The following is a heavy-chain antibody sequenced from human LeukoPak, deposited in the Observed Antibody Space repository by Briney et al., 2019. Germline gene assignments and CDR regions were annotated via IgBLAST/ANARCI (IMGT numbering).Heavy chain of an antibody. J-gene: IGHJ4*02. Sequence: SETLSLTCTVSSGSVNSGTYYRTWIRQPPGKGLEWIGYIDYGGSTNYNPSLKSRVTISVDTSKNQFSLKLSSVTAADTAMYYCARDRSGSYLKYWGQGTLVTVPS. CDR2: IDYGGST. CDR3: ARDRSGSYLKY. V-gene: IGHV4-61*01. CDR1: SGSVNSGTYY. D-gene: IGHD1-26*01.